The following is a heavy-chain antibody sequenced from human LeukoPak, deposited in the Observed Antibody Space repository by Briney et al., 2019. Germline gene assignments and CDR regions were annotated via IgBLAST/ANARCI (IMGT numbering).Heavy chain of an antibody. Sequence: SETLSLTCAVYGGSFSGYYWSWIRQPPGKGLEWIGEINHSGSTNYNPSLKSRLTISVDTSKNQFSLKLSSVTAADTAVYYCARGRYYYGSGSYSDYWGQGTLVTVSS. CDR3: ARGRYYYGSGSYSDY. V-gene: IGHV4-34*01. CDR1: GGSFSGYY. CDR2: INHSGST. D-gene: IGHD3-10*01. J-gene: IGHJ4*02.